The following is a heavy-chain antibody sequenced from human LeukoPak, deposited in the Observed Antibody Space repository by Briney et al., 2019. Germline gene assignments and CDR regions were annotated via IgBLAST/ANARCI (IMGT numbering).Heavy chain of an antibody. CDR2: IYTSGST. CDR3: ARGPSYYDRSGYLYYYYMDV. D-gene: IGHD3-22*01. V-gene: IGHV4-4*07. Sequence: SETLSLTCTVSGDSITDYYWSWLRQPPGKGLEWIGRIYTSGSTNYNPSLKSRVTMSVDTSKNQFSLKLSSVTAADTAVYYCARGPSYYDRSGYLYYYYMDVWGKGTTVTVSS. J-gene: IGHJ6*03. CDR1: GDSITDYY.